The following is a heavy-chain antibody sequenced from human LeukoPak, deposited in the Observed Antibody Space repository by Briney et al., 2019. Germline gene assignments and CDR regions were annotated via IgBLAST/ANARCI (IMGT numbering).Heavy chain of an antibody. V-gene: IGHV4-39*07. J-gene: IGHJ4*02. CDR2: IYYSGSS. CDR3: ARVLRVGATGSKFYFDF. CDR1: GGSISSRGYY. Sequence: SETLSLTCTVSGGSISSRGYYWGWIRQPPGKGLEWIGTIYYSGSSSYNPSLKSRVTISVDTSKNQFSLKLSSVTAADTAIYYCARVLRVGATGSKFYFDFWGQGTLVTVSS. D-gene: IGHD1-26*01.